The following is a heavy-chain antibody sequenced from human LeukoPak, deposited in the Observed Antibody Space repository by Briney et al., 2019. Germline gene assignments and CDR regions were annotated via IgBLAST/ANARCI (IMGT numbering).Heavy chain of an antibody. CDR3: ARGVMVRGVIHDAFDI. CDR1: GYTFTSYD. Sequence: ASGKVSCKASGYTFTSYDINWVRQATGQGLEWMGWMNPNSGNTGYAQKFQGRVTMTRNTSISTAYMELSSLRSEDTAVYYCARGVMVRGVIHDAFDIWGQGTMVTVSS. V-gene: IGHV1-8*01. D-gene: IGHD3-10*01. J-gene: IGHJ3*02. CDR2: MNPNSGNT.